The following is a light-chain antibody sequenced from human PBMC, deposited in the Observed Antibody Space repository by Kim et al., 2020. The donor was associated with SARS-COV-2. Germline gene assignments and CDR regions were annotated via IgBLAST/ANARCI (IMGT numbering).Light chain of an antibody. CDR3: QAWDRSNVV. V-gene: IGLV3-1*01. Sequence: SGSPGQTASITCSGEKLGDKNVCWYQQKPGQSPLLVIYEDRKRPSGIPERFSGSNSGNTATLTISGAQAMDEADYYCQAWDRSNVVFGGGTQLTVL. CDR1: KLGDKN. J-gene: IGLJ2*01. CDR2: EDR.